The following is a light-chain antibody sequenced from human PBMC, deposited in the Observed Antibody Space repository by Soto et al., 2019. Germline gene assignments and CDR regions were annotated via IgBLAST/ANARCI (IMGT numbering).Light chain of an antibody. CDR2: GAS. J-gene: IGKJ4*01. CDR3: QHYGSLVLT. V-gene: IGKV3-20*01. CDR1: QSVSRSY. Sequence: EIVLTQSPGTLSLSPGERATLSCRASQSVSRSYLAWYQQKPGQAPRLLIYGASSRANGITDRFSGSGSGTDFTLTISRLEPEDFAVYYCQHYGSLVLTFGGGTKEEIK.